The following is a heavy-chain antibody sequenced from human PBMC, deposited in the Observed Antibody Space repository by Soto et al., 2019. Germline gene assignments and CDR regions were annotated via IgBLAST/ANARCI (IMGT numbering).Heavy chain of an antibody. CDR1: GGTFSSYA. D-gene: IGHD2-15*01. CDR2: IIPIFGTA. V-gene: IGHV1-69*01. J-gene: IGHJ6*02. CDR3: AGDRGGCPGSHYYYYGMDV. Sequence: QVQLVQSGAEVKKPGSSVKVSCKASGGTFSSYAISWVRQAPGQGLEWMGGIIPIFGTANYAQKFQGRVTITADESTSKAHMELSSLRSEGTAVYYCAGDRGGCPGSHYYYYGMDVWGQGTTV.